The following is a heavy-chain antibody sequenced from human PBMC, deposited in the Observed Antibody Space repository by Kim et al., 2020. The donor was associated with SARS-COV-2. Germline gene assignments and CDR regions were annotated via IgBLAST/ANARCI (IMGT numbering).Heavy chain of an antibody. J-gene: IGHJ6*01. Sequence: SETLSLTCAVYGGSFSGYYWSWIRQPPGKGLEWIGEIKHSGSTNYNPSLKSRVTISVDTSKNQFSLKLSTVTAADTAAYYCSRWGRPAAIRRYYYYGMDV. CDR3: SRWGRPAAIRRYYYYGMDV. D-gene: IGHD2-2*02. CDR2: IKHSGST. CDR1: GGSFSGYY. V-gene: IGHV4-34*01.